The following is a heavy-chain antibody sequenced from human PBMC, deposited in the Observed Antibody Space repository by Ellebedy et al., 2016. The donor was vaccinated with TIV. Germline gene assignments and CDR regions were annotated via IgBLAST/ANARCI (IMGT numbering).Heavy chain of an antibody. J-gene: IGHJ3*02. CDR3: ARGPDSSGYYLTYGGADAFDI. D-gene: IGHD3-22*01. CDR1: GFTFSSYA. Sequence: GESLKISXAASGFTFSSYAMTWVRQAPGKGLEWVSIISNSGGSTNYADSVRGRFTISRDNSKNTLYLQMNSLRAEDTAVYYCARGPDSSGYYLTYGGADAFDIWGQGTMVTVSS. V-gene: IGHV3-23*01. CDR2: ISNSGGST.